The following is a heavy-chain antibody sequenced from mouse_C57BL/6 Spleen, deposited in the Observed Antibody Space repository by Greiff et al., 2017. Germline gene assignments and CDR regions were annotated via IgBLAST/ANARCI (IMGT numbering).Heavy chain of an antibody. CDR1: GYTFTSYW. D-gene: IGHD3-2*02. Sequence: QVQLQQPGAELVKPGASVKLSCKASGYTFTSYWMHWVKQRPGQGLEWIGMIHPNSGSTNYNEKFKSKAKLTVNKSSSTAYMQRSSLTSEDSAVYYCARRGSSGSDYWGQGTTLTVSS. V-gene: IGHV1-64*01. CDR3: ARRGSSGSDY. CDR2: IHPNSGST. J-gene: IGHJ2*01.